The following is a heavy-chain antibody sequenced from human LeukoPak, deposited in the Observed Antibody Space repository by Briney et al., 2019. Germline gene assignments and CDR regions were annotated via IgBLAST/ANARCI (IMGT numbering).Heavy chain of an antibody. CDR2: ISGTGGST. J-gene: IGHJ4*02. D-gene: IGHD6-13*01. CDR3: ANGKYSSSWIY. V-gene: IGHV3-23*01. CDR1: GFTFSSYA. Sequence: GGSLRLSCAASGFTFSSYAMSWVRQAPGKGLEWVSAISGTGGSTYYADSVKGRFTISRDNSKNTLYLQMNSLRAEDTAVYYCANGKYSSSWIYWGQGTLVTVSS.